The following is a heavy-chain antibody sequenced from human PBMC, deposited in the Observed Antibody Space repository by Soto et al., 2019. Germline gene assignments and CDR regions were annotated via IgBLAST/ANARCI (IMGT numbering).Heavy chain of an antibody. J-gene: IGHJ4*02. Sequence: QLQLQESGPGLVKPSETLSLTCTVSGGSISSSSYYWGWIRQPPGKGLEWIGSIYYSGSTYYNRSLKSRVTISVDTSKNQFSLKLSSVTDADTAVYYCARLIREYCGGDCYTPPDYWGQGTLVTVSS. CDR2: IYYSGST. CDR1: GGSISSSSYY. CDR3: ARLIREYCGGDCYTPPDY. V-gene: IGHV4-39*01. D-gene: IGHD2-21*02.